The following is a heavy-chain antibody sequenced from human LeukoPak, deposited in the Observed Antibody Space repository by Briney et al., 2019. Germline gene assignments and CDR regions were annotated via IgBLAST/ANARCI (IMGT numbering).Heavy chain of an antibody. D-gene: IGHD3-22*01. CDR2: IIPIFGTA. J-gene: IGHJ5*02. Sequence: ASVKVSCKASGGTFSSYAISWVRQAPGQGLEWMGGIIPIFGTANYAQKFQGRVTITTDESTSTAYMELSSLRSEDTAVYYCARPYYYDSRIDPWGQGTLVTVSS. CDR3: ARPYYYDSRIDP. V-gene: IGHV1-69*05. CDR1: GGTFSSYA.